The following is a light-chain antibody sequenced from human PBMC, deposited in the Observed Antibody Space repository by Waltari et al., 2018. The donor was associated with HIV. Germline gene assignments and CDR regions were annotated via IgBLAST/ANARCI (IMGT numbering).Light chain of an antibody. Sequence: QSVLTQPPSVSAAPGQKVTISCSGSSSNIGNNYVSWYQQLPGTAPKLLIYENNKRPSGIPDRFSGSKSGTSATLGITGLQTGDEADYYCGTWDSSLSVVVLGGGTKLTVL. CDR1: SSNIGNNY. CDR2: ENN. V-gene: IGLV1-51*02. J-gene: IGLJ2*01. CDR3: GTWDSSLSVVV.